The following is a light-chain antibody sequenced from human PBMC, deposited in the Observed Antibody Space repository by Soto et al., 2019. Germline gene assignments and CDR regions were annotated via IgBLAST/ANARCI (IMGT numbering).Light chain of an antibody. J-gene: IGKJ4*01. V-gene: IGKV1-13*02. CDR2: DAS. CDR3: QQFNTYFLT. CDR1: QDISSA. Sequence: AIQLTQSPSSLSASVGDRVTITCRASQDISSALAWYQQKPGEAPKLLIYDASSLKSGVPSRFSGSASGTDFTLTISSLQPEDFATYYCQQFNTYFLTFGGGTKVEI.